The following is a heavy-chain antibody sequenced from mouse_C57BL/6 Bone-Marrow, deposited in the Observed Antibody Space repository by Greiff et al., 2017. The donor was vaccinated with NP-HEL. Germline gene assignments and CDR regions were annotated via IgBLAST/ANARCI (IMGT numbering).Heavy chain of an antibody. V-gene: IGHV1-36*01. CDR3: ARPELTLYYYAMDY. CDR2: VYPYNGGT. Sequence: EVKVVESGPVLVKPGPSVKISCKASGFTFTDYYMHWVKQSHGKSLEWIGLVYPYNGGTSYNQKFKGKATLTVDTSSSTAYMELNSLTSEDSAVYYCARPELTLYYYAMDYWGQGTSVTVSS. D-gene: IGHD4-1*01. CDR1: GFTFTDYY. J-gene: IGHJ4*01.